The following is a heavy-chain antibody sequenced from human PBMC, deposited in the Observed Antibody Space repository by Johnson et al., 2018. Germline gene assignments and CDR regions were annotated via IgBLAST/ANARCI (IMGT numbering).Heavy chain of an antibody. CDR1: GFTFSSYA. D-gene: IGHD2-15*01. J-gene: IGHJ3*02. V-gene: IGHV3-30-3*01. Sequence: VQLVESGGGVVQPGRSLRLSCTASGFTFSSYAMHWVRQAPGKGLEWVAVISYDGSNKYYADSVKGRFTISRENSKNTLYLQKNSLRAEDTAVYYCARDISLGYWSGGTCYQGAFDIWGQGTMVTVSS. CDR3: ARDISLGYWSGGTCYQGAFDI. CDR2: ISYDGSNK.